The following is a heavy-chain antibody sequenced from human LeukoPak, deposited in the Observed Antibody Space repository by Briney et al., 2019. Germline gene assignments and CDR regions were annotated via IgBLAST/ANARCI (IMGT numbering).Heavy chain of an antibody. CDR3: VRDTSSYFDY. J-gene: IGHJ4*02. Sequence: GGSLRLSCAASGFTFSSYGMHWVRQAPGKGLEWVAVISYDGSNKYYADSVKGRFTISRDNSKNTLYLQMNSLRAEDTALYYCVRDTSSYFDYWGQGTLVTVSS. CDR1: GFTFSSYG. CDR2: ISYDGSNK. V-gene: IGHV3-30*03.